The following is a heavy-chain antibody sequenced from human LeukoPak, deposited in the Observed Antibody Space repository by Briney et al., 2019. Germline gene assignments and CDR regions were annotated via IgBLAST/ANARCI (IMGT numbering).Heavy chain of an antibody. D-gene: IGHD3-16*01. Sequence: PSETLPLTCAVYGGSFSGYYWSWIRQPPGKGLEWIGYIYYSGSTNYNPSLKSRVTISVDTSKNQFSLKLSSVTAADTAVYYCARVFEGSGGARYYYYYMDVWGKGTTVTVSS. J-gene: IGHJ6*03. CDR3: ARVFEGSGGARYYYYYMDV. CDR2: IYYSGST. V-gene: IGHV4-59*01. CDR1: GGSFSGYY.